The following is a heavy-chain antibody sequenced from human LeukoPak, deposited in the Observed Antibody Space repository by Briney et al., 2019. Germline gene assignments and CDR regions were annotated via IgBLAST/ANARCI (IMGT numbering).Heavy chain of an antibody. CDR1: GYTFTGYY. CDR2: INPNSGGT. V-gene: IGHV1-2*06. J-gene: IGHJ4*02. Sequence: ASVKVSCKASGYTFTGYYMHWVRQAPGQGLEWMGRINPNSGGTNYAQKFQGRVTMTRDTSISTAYMELSRLRSDDTAVYYCARDLFWSGEIDYWGQGTLVTVSS. D-gene: IGHD3-3*01. CDR3: ARDLFWSGEIDY.